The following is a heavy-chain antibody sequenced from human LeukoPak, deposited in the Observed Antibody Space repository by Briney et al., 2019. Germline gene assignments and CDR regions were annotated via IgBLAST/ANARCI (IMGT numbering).Heavy chain of an antibody. J-gene: IGHJ4*02. CDR1: GFTFSSYS. Sequence: GGSLRLSCAASGFTFSSYSMNWVDQAPGKGLEWVSSISSSSSYIYYADSVKGRFTISRDNAKNSLYLQVASLRGDDTATYYCAREGNDYYYDQWGQGTLVTVSP. CDR2: ISSSSSYI. D-gene: IGHD3-16*01. V-gene: IGHV3-21*01. CDR3: AREGNDYYYDQ.